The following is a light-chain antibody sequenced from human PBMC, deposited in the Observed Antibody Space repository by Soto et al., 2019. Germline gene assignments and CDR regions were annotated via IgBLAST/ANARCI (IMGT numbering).Light chain of an antibody. CDR1: SRDVGGYNY. Sequence: QSALTKPASVSGSPGQSITISCTGTSRDVGGYNYVSWYQQHPGKAPKLMIYDVSNRPSGVSNRFSGSKSGNTASLTISGLQAEDEADYYCSSYTSSSTPVVFGGGTKLTV. CDR3: SSYTSSSTPVV. V-gene: IGLV2-14*01. CDR2: DVS. J-gene: IGLJ2*01.